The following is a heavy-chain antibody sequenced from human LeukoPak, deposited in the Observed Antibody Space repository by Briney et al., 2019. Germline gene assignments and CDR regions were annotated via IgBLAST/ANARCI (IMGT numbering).Heavy chain of an antibody. CDR2: IIPILGIA. D-gene: IGHD3-10*01. J-gene: IGHJ4*02. CDR3: AREITMVRGVIFYYFDY. V-gene: IGHV1-69*04. CDR1: GGTFSSYA. Sequence: ASVKVSCKASGGTFSSYAIRWVRQAPGQGLEWMGRIIPILGIANYAQKFQGRVTITADKSTSTAYMELSSLRSEDTAVYYCAREITMVRGVIFYYFDYWGQGTLVTVSS.